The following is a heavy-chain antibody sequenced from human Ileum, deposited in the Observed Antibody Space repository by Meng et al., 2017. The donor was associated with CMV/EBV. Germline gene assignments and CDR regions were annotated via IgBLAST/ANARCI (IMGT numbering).Heavy chain of an antibody. V-gene: IGHV4-4*07. Sequence: QVQLQGSGPGLVEPSESLARTCGGSGDLNRSYHWGWIRQPAGKGLEWIGRIYTSGSSSYNPSLKSRVTMSVDKSKNQVSLKLTSVTAADTAVYYCARDVRLVGHFDYWGQGTLVTVSS. D-gene: IGHD2-15*01. CDR1: GDLNRSYH. J-gene: IGHJ4*02. CDR3: ARDVRLVGHFDY. CDR2: IYTSGSS.